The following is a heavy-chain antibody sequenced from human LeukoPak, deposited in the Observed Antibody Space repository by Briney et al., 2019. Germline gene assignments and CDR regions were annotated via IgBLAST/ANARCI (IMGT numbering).Heavy chain of an antibody. CDR3: TRDLVGATSDF. J-gene: IGHJ4*02. Sequence: GGSLRLSCAASGFIFTTYWMHWARQAPGKGLVWVARINIDGSSTYYADSVKGRFTISRDNAKNTVYLQMNSLRAEDTAVYRCTRDLVGATSDFWGQGILVTVSS. D-gene: IGHD1-26*01. CDR1: GFIFTTYW. CDR2: INIDGSST. V-gene: IGHV3-74*01.